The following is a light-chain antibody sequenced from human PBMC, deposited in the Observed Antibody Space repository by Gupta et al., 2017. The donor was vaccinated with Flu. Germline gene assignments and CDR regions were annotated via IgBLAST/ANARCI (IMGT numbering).Light chain of an antibody. V-gene: IGLV3-19*01. CDR2: DKN. J-gene: IGLJ3*02. Sequence: ETVRSTCHGDRLRTYYARWCQQKHAQDPITLIFDKNNRPPSVPDRFSGSSAGNNASFLTTAAQAEEEADDYCYSPDSSVNHWVFGGGTKLTVL. CDR3: YSPDSSVNHWV. CDR1: RLRTYY.